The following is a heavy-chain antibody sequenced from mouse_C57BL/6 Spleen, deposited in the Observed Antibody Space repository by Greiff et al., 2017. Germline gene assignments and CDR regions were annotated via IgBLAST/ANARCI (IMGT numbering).Heavy chain of an antibody. J-gene: IGHJ2*01. CDR2: IYPSDSET. CDR3: ARFGGLTGSDY. D-gene: IGHD4-1*01. CDR1: GYTFTSYW. V-gene: IGHV1-61*01. Sequence: QVQLQQPGAELVRPGSSVKLSCKASGYTFTSYWMDWVKQRPGQGLEWIGNIYPSDSETHYNQKFKDKATLTVDKSSSTAYMQLSSLTSEDSAVYYCARFGGLTGSDYWGQGTTLTVSS.